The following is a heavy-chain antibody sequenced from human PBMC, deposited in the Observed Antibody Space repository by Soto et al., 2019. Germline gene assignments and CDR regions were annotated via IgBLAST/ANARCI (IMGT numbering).Heavy chain of an antibody. CDR2: IYWDDDK. D-gene: IGHD3-10*01. CDR3: AHRHPAITMVRTNWFDP. CDR1: GFSLSTSGVG. J-gene: IGHJ5*02. Sequence: QITLKESGPTLVKPTQTLTLTCTFSGFSLSTSGVGVGWIRQPPGKALEWLALIYWDDDKRYSPSLKRRLTITNHTSKNQVVLTMTNTDPVDTATYYWAHRHPAITMVRTNWFDPWGQGTLVTVSS. V-gene: IGHV2-5*02.